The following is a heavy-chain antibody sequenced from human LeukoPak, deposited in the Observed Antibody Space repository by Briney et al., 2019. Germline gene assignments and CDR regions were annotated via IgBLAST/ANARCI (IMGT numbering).Heavy chain of an antibody. CDR1: GGSISSYY. D-gene: IGHD3-9*01. Sequence: SETLSLTCTVSGGSISSYYWSWIRQPAGKGLEWIGRIYTSGSTNYNPSLKSRVTMSVDTSKNQFSLKLSSVTAADTAVYYCARIIPEPDILTGYPTHYGMDVWGQGTTVTVSS. J-gene: IGHJ6*02. V-gene: IGHV4-4*07. CDR2: IYTSGST. CDR3: ARIIPEPDILTGYPTHYGMDV.